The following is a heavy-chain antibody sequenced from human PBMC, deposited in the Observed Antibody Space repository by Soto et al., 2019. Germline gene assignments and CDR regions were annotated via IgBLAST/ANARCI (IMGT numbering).Heavy chain of an antibody. CDR2: IYYSGST. CDR3: ARGTGSSSWYFLDY. J-gene: IGHJ4*02. D-gene: IGHD6-13*01. CDR1: GGSISSYY. V-gene: IGHV4-59*01. Sequence: SETLSLTCTVSGGSISSYYWSWIRQPPGKGLEWIGYIYYSGSTNYNPSLKSRVTISVDTSKNQFSLKLSSVTAADTAVYSCARGTGSSSWYFLDYWGQGTLVTVSS.